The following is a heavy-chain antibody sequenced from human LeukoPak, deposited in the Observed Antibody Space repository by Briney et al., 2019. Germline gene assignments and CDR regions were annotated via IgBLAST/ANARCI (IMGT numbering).Heavy chain of an antibody. CDR1: GVSITDNW. CDR2: ILHTGPT. D-gene: IGHD1-26*01. V-gene: IGHV4-4*02. J-gene: IGHJ4*02. Sequence: SVTLSLTCAVSGVSITDNWWSWVRQPPGKGLEWIGEILHTGPTNFNPSLKSRVTISMDKSKNQLSLRLNSVTAADTAIYYCVRGGTYYLPYWGQGILVTVSS. CDR3: VRGGTYYLPY.